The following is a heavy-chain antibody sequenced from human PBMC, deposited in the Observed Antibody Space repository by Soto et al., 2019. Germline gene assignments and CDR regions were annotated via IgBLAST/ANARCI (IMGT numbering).Heavy chain of an antibody. V-gene: IGHV1-3*01. D-gene: IGHD6-19*01. Sequence: GASVKFSCKASGYTFTSYAMHWVRQAPGQRLEWMGWINAGNGNTKYSQKFQGRVTITRDTSASTAYMELSSLRSEDTAVYYCARAPGYSSGWYGWFDPWGQGTLVTVSS. CDR2: INAGNGNT. CDR1: GYTFTSYA. CDR3: ARAPGYSSGWYGWFDP. J-gene: IGHJ5*02.